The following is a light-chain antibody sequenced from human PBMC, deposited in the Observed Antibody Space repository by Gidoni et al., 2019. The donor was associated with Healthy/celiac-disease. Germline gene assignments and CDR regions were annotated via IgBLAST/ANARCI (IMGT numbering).Light chain of an antibody. CDR2: DAS. J-gene: IGKJ3*01. Sequence: IVLTQSPATLSLSPGERATLSCRASQSVSSYLAWYQQKPGQAPRLLIYDASNRATGIPARFSGSGSGKDFTLTISSLEHEDCAGYYCQQSSNWTQALGPGTKVDIK. V-gene: IGKV3-11*01. CDR3: QQSSNWTQA. CDR1: QSVSSY.